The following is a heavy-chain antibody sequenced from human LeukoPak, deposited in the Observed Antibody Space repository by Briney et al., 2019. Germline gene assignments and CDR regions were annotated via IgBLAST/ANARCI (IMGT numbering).Heavy chain of an antibody. CDR2: INHSVST. D-gene: IGHD4-11*01. CDR1: GGSFSGYS. CDR3: ARVARWIYSNYGVWFDP. J-gene: IGHJ5*02. V-gene: IGHV4-34*01. Sequence: SSETLSLTCAVYGGSFSGYSWSWIRQPPGKGREWIGEINHSVSTNYNPSLKRRVTISVATSKNQSSLKLTSVTAADTAVYYCARVARWIYSNYGVWFDPWGQGTLVTVSS.